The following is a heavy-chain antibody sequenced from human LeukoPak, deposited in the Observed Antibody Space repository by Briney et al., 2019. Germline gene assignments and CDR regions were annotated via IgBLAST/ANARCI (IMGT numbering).Heavy chain of an antibody. D-gene: IGHD6-19*01. CDR2: IKSKTDGGTT. Sequence: GGSLRLSCAASGFTFSNAWMSWVRQAPGKGLEWVGRIKSKTDGGTTDYAAPVKGRFTISRDDSKNTLYLQMNSLKTEDTAVYFCTTDITYPSGRWLVPTLDYWAREPWSPSPQ. CDR1: GFTFSNAW. J-gene: IGHJ4*02. CDR3: TTDITYPSGRWLVPTLDY. V-gene: IGHV3-15*01.